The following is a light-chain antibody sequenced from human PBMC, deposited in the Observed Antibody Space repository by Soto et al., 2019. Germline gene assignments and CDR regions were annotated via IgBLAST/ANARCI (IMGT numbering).Light chain of an antibody. CDR3: QKYNSAPAS. CDR2: AAS. J-gene: IGKJ1*01. CDR1: QGISNY. Sequence: DIQMPQSPSSLSASVVDRVTISCRELQGISNYLTGSQQEPGTVPKLLIYAASPVQSGVPSRFSGSGSGTDFTLTISSLQPEDGATYYCQKYNSAPASFGQGTQGGYQ. V-gene: IGKV1-27*01.